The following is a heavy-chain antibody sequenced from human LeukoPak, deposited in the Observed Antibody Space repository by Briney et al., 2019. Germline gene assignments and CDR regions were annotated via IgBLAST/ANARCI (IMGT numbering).Heavy chain of an antibody. CDR3: AIDFYDFWSGYYTEYYYYYMDV. J-gene: IGHJ6*03. CDR2: IYTSGST. CDR1: GGSISSYY. V-gene: IGHV4-4*07. D-gene: IGHD3-3*01. Sequence: SETLSLTCTVSGGSISSYYWSWIRQPAGKGLEWIGRIYTSGSTNYNPSLKSRVTMSVDTSKNQFSLKLSSVTAADTAVYYCAIDFYDFWSGYYTEYYYYYMDVWGQGTTVTVSS.